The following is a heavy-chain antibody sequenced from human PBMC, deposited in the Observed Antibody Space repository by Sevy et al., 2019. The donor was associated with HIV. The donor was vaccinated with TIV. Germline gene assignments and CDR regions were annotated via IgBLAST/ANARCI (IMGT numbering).Heavy chain of an antibody. V-gene: IGHV3-30-3*01. CDR1: GFTFSTYA. CDR2: VSSDGSEI. Sequence: GGSLRLSCAVSGFTFSTYAMHWVRQAPGKGLECVAIVSSDGSEINYADSVKGRFTISRDNSRNTLCLQMNRLRTEDTALYYCARDQLWSIDYSAQRTLLTVSS. CDR3: ARDQLWSIDY. D-gene: IGHD7-27*01. J-gene: IGHJ4*02.